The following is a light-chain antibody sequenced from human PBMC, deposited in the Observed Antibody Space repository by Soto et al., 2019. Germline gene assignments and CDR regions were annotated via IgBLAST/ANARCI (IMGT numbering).Light chain of an antibody. CDR3: SAYTVSRTYV. CDR2: NVY. V-gene: IGLV2-14*03. CDR1: SSDVGAYNF. Sequence: QSVLTHPASFSGSPGQSITISCTGTSSDVGAYNFVSWHQQHPGKAPKLMIYNVYDRPSGISYRFSGSKSGNTASLTISGLQGEDEADYYCSAYTVSRTYVFGTGTKVTVL. J-gene: IGLJ1*01.